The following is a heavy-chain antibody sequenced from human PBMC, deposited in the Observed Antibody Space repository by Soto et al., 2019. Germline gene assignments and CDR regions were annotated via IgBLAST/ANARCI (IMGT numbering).Heavy chain of an antibody. V-gene: IGHV1-8*01. CDR1: GYTFTSYD. Sequence: QVQLVQSGAEVKKPGASVKVSCKASGYTFTSYDVSWVRQATGQGLEWMGWMNPNSGNTGYAQKFQGRVTMTRNTSISTAYMDLSSLRSEDTAMSYCARELAGSVFDIWFQGTMVTVSS. CDR2: MNPNSGNT. CDR3: ARELAGSVFDI. D-gene: IGHD6-19*01. J-gene: IGHJ3*02.